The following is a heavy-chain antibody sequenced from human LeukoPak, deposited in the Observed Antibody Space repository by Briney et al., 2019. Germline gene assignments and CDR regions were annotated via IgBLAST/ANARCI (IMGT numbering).Heavy chain of an antibody. CDR2: IYPGGSDT. D-gene: IGHD2-21*02. V-gene: IGHV5-51*01. CDR3: ARLPYCGGDCYPNWFDP. J-gene: IGHJ5*02. CDR1: GYSFTTHW. Sequence: GESLKISCKGSGYSFTTHWIGWVRQMPGKGLELMGIIYPGGSDTRYSPSFQGQVTISADKSISTAYLLWSSLKASDTAMYYCARLPYCGGDCYPNWFDPWGQGTLVTVSS.